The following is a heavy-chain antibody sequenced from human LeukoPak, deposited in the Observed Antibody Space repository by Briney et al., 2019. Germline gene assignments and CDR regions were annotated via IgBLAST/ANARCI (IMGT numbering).Heavy chain of an antibody. CDR1: GFTFSSYT. V-gene: IGHV3-23*01. Sequence: GGSLRLSCAASGFTFSSYTMTWVRQAPGRGLEWVSGISNTGGSTYYADSVKGRFTISRDNSKNTVYLRMNSLRAEDTALYYCAKGRTTAWFDPWGQGTLVTVSS. CDR3: AKGRTTAWFDP. D-gene: IGHD4-11*01. J-gene: IGHJ5*02. CDR2: ISNTGGST.